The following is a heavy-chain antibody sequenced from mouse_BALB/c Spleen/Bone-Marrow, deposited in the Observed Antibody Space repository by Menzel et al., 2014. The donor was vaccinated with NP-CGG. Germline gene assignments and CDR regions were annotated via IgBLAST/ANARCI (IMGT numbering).Heavy chain of an antibody. Sequence: EVQLKQSGTVLARPGASVKMSCKASGYTFTSYWMHWVKQRPGQDLEWIGAIYPGNSDTSYNQKFKGKAKLTAVTSTSTAYIELSSLTNEDSAVYYYASDYDDYWGQGTSLTVSS. J-gene: IGHJ2*02. V-gene: IGHV1-5*01. CDR2: IYPGNSDT. CDR3: ASDYDDY. CDR1: GYTFTSYW. D-gene: IGHD2-4*01.